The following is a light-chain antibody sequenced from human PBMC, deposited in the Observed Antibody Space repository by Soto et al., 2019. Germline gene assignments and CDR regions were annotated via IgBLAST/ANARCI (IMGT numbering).Light chain of an antibody. CDR1: QSISSW. V-gene: IGKV1-5*03. CDR2: KAS. CDR3: QHYNSYSEA. J-gene: IGKJ1*01. Sequence: DIQLTQSPSTLSASVGDRGTITCRASQSISSWLAWYQQKPGKPPKLLIYKASTLKSGVPSRFSGSGSGTEFTLTISSLQPDDFSTYYCQHYNSYSEAFGQGTKVDI.